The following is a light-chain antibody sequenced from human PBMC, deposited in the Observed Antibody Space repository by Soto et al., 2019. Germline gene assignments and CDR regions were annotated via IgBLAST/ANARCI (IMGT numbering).Light chain of an antibody. Sequence: QSVLTQSSSASASLGSSVNLTCTLSSGHSSYIIAWHQQQPGKAPRYLMKLEGSGSYNKGSGVPDRFSGSSSGADRYLIISHLQLEDEADYYCETWDSNIHWVFGGGTKLTVL. CDR3: ETWDSNIHWV. CDR2: LEGSGSY. J-gene: IGLJ3*02. V-gene: IGLV4-60*01. CDR1: SGHSSYI.